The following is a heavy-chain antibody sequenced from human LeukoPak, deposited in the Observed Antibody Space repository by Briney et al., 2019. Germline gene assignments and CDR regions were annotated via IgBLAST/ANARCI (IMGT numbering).Heavy chain of an antibody. D-gene: IGHD1-20*01. V-gene: IGHV4-39*07. CDR1: GGSISSTIYY. CDR2: IYYRGST. Sequence: SETLSLTCTVSGGSISSTIYYWGWIRQPPGKGLEWIGSIYYRGSTYYNPSLKSRVAISVDTSKNQFSLKLSSVTAADTAVYYCARLHITGTIYYYYYMDVWGKGTTVTVSS. CDR3: ARLHITGTIYYYYYMDV. J-gene: IGHJ6*03.